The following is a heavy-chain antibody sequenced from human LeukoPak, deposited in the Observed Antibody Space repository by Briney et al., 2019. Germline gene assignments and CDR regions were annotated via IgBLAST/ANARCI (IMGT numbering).Heavy chain of an antibody. J-gene: IGHJ4*02. V-gene: IGHV3-23*01. CDR1: GFTFSSYA. CDR2: ISGSGGST. Sequence: TGGSLRLSCAASGFTFSSYAMSWVRQAPGKGLEWVSAISGSGGSTYYADSVKGRFTISRDNAKNSLYLQMNSLRDEDTAVYYCARDARLFDYWGQGTLVTVSS. CDR3: ARDARLFDY.